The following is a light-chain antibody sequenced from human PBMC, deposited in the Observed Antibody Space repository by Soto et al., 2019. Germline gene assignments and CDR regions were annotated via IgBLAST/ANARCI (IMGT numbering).Light chain of an antibody. V-gene: IGKV3-15*01. CDR1: QSVSSN. CDR3: QQYNNWRT. J-gene: IGKJ1*01. CDR2: GAS. Sequence: EIVMTQSPATLSVSPGERATLSCRASQSVSSNLAWYQQKPGQAPRLLICGASTRATGIPARFSGSGSGTEFTLTISSLQSEDFAVYYCQQYNNWRTFGQGTKVDIK.